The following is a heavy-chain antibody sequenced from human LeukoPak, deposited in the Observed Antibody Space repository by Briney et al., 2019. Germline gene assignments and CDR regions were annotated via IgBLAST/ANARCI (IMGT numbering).Heavy chain of an antibody. CDR1: GFTFSSYS. J-gene: IGHJ6*02. V-gene: IGHV3-48*04. D-gene: IGHD6-13*01. CDR3: ARTVIAAAGLLYYYYGMDV. CDR2: ISSSGSTI. Sequence: GGSLRLSSAASGFTFSSYSMNWVRQAPGKGLEWVSCISSSGSTIYYADSVKGRFTISRDNAKNSLYLQMNSLRAEDTAVYYCARTVIAAAGLLYYYYGMDVWGQGTTVTVSS.